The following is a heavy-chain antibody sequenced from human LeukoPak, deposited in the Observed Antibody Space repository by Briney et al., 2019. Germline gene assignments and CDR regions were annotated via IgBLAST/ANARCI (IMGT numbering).Heavy chain of an antibody. D-gene: IGHD4-17*01. CDR2: IDPNSGGT. CDR3: ASAAVYGDPTNPYFDY. V-gene: IGHV1-2*02. J-gene: IGHJ4*02. Sequence: ASVKVSCKASGYTFTGYLMHWVRQAPGQGLEWMGWIDPNSGGTNYAQKFQGRVTMTRDTSINTAFMELSRLRSDDSAVYYCASAAVYGDPTNPYFDYWGREPWSPSPQ. CDR1: GYTFTGYL.